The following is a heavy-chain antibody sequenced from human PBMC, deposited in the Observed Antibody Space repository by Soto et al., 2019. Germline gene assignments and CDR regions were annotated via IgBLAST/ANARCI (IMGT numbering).Heavy chain of an antibody. V-gene: IGHV3-33*01. D-gene: IGHD3-10*01. J-gene: IGHJ6*02. CDR3: AREWFGEWDYGMDV. CDR2: IWDDGSNK. Sequence: QVQLVESGGGVVPPGRSLRLSCAASGFTFSSYGMHWVRQAPGKGLEWGAVIWDDGSNKYYPDSVKGRFTISRDNSKNALYLQMNSLIAEDMAVYYCAREWFGEWDYGMDVWGQGSTVTVTS. CDR1: GFTFSSYG.